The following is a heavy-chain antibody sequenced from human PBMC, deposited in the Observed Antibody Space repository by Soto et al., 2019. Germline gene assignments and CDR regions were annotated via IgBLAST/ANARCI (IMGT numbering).Heavy chain of an antibody. V-gene: IGHV3-23*01. CDR3: AKGLCGGSCYLRYYGMDV. D-gene: IGHD2-15*01. CDR1: GFTFSSYA. J-gene: IGHJ6*02. Sequence: PGGSLRLSCAASGFTFSSYAMNWVRQAPGKGLEWVSGISGSGGSTYYADSAKGRFTISRDNSKNTLYLQMNSLRAEDTAVYYCAKGLCGGSCYLRYYGMDVWGQGTTVTVSS. CDR2: ISGSGGST.